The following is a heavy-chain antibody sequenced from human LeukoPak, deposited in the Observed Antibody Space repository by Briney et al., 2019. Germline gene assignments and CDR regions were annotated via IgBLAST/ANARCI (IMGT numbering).Heavy chain of an antibody. CDR2: INPNSGGI. D-gene: IGHD2-15*01. J-gene: IGHJ4*02. V-gene: IGHV1-2*07. CDR3: ARGEFVGIVVVVAALKPAMAFDY. Sequence: ASVKVSCKASGYTFTGYYMHWVRQAPGQVLEWMGWINPNSGGIKYAHKFKGRVTVTRETYISKAYMELSRLRSDDTAVYYCARGEFVGIVVVVAALKPAMAFDYWGQGTLVTVSS. CDR1: GYTFTGYY.